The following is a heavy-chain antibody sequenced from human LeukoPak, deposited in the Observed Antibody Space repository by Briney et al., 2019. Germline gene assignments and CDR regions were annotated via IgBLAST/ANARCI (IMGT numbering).Heavy chain of an antibody. CDR3: AREVAVAGTDLDY. J-gene: IGHJ4*02. CDR2: IRGSSGTI. V-gene: IGHV3-48*04. Sequence: QTGGSLRLSCAASGLTFSSYSMNWVRQAPGKGLEWVSYIRGSSGTIYYADSVKGRFTISRDNAKNSLYLQMNSLRAEDTAVYYCAREVAVAGTDLDYWGQGTLVTVSS. D-gene: IGHD6-19*01. CDR1: GLTFSSYS.